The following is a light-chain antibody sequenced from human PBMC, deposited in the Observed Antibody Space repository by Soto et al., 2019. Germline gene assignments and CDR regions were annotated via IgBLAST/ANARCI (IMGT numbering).Light chain of an antibody. CDR2: TNN. V-gene: IGLV1-44*01. Sequence: QSVLTQPPSASGTPGQRVTSSCSGIPSNIRSPTVKWYQHLPGTAPKLLITTNNHRSSGVPDRFSGDKSGSSASLVISGLQSEDEADYYCATWDDSLKWVFGTGTTLTVL. CDR1: PSNIRSPT. CDR3: ATWDDSLKWV. J-gene: IGLJ1*01.